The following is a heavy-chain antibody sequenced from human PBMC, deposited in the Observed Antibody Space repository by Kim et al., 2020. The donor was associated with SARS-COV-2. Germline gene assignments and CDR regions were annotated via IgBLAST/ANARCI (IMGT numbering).Heavy chain of an antibody. J-gene: IGHJ6*03. V-gene: IGHV4-34*01. D-gene: IGHD6-19*01. Sequence: SETLSLTCAVYGGSFSGYYWSWIRQPPGKGLEWMGEINHSGSTNYNPSLKSRVTISVDTSKNQFSLKLSSVTAADTAVYYCARATRQWLVNYYYYYMDVWGNGTTVTVSS. CDR1: GGSFSGYY. CDR3: ARATRQWLVNYYYYYMDV. CDR2: INHSGST.